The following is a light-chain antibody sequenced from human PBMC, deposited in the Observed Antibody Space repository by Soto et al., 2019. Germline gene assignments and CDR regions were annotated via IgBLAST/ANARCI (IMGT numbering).Light chain of an antibody. Sequence: DIVLTQSPGTLSLSPGETATISCRASQSVANNYLAWYQQRPGQAPRLLIDDASRRATGLPDTFSGSGSGTDFTLTIARLEPDDFAVYYCQQCAYSPRTFGQGTKVEIQ. J-gene: IGKJ1*01. CDR1: QSVANNY. CDR3: QQCAYSPRT. CDR2: DAS. V-gene: IGKV3-20*01.